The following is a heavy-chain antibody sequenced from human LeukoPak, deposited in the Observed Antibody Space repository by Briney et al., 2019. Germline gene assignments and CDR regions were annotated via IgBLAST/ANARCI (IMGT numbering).Heavy chain of an antibody. J-gene: IGHJ4*02. CDR3: ATRGDKYYFDY. V-gene: IGHV3-23*01. Sequence: GGSLRLSCAASGFTFGSYAMSWVRQAPGKGLEWVSVISGSGGSTYYADSVKGRFTISRDNSKNTLYLQMNSLRAEDTAVYYCATRGDKYYFDYWGQGTLVTVSS. CDR1: GFTFGSYA. CDR2: ISGSGGST. D-gene: IGHD3-10*01.